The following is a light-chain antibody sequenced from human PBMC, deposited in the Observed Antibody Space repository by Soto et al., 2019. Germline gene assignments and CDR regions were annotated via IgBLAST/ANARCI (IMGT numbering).Light chain of an antibody. V-gene: IGKV3-15*01. J-gene: IGKJ1*01. CDR1: QSVRSN. CDR2: DAS. CDR3: QQYNNWPPMA. Sequence: EIVMTQSPATLSVSAGERATLSCRASQSVRSNLAWYQQKPGQAPRLLIYDASTRTTGIPARFSGSGSGTEFTLTISSLQSEDFAVYYCQQYNNWPPMAFGQGTKVEIK.